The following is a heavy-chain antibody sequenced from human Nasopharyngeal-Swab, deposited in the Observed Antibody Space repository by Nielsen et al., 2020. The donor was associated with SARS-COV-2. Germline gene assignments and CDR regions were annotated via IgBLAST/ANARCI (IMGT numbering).Heavy chain of an antibody. V-gene: IGHV3-23*01. CDR1: GFTFSSYV. D-gene: IGHD1-26*01. J-gene: IGHJ3*02. CDR3: AKDQWEHQGPDAFDI. CDR2: ISGSGGST. Sequence: GESLKISCAASGFTFSSYVMSWVRQAPGKGLQWVSAISGSGGSTYYADSVKARFTISRDNSKNTLFLQMNSLRADDTALYYCAKDQWEHQGPDAFDIWGQGTMVTVSS.